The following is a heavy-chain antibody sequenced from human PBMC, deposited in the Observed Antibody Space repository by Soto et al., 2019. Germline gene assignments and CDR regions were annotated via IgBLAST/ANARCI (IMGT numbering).Heavy chain of an antibody. Sequence: QVQLVQSGAEVKKPGSSVKVSCKASGGTFSSYAISWVRQAPGQGLEWMGGIIPIFGTANYAQKFQGRVQITADKSTSTAYMELSSLRSEDTAVYYCARDSGYYDSSGYYYELKYYYYGMDVWGQGTTVTVSS. V-gene: IGHV1-69*06. J-gene: IGHJ6*02. CDR1: GGTFSSYA. D-gene: IGHD3-22*01. CDR2: IIPIFGTA. CDR3: ARDSGYYDSSGYYYELKYYYYGMDV.